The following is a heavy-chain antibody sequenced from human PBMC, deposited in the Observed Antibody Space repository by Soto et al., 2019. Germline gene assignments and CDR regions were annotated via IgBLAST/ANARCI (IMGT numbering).Heavy chain of an antibody. CDR1: GFTFSSYA. CDR2: ISGSGGST. Sequence: SGGSLRLSCAASGFTFSSYAMSWVRQAPGKGLEWVSAISGSGGSTYYADSVKGRFTISRDNSKNTLYLQMNSLRAEDTAVYYCAKGKQPSGLYYFDYWGQGTLVTVSS. D-gene: IGHD3-10*01. J-gene: IGHJ4*02. V-gene: IGHV3-23*01. CDR3: AKGKQPSGLYYFDY.